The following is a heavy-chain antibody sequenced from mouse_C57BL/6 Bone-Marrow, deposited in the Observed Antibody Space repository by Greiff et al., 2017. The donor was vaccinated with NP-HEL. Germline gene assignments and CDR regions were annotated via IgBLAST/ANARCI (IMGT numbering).Heavy chain of an antibody. V-gene: IGHV1-81*01. CDR1: GYTFTSYG. CDR2: IYPRSGST. D-gene: IGHD1-1*01. J-gene: IGHJ4*01. Sequence: VQLQQSGAELARPGASVKLSCKASGYTFTSYGISWVQQRPGQGLEWIGLIYPRSGSTYYNEKLKGKATLTLDKPSSTAYMELSSLTCEDSAVYYWTKRGYGDSPYYAMDYWGQGTSVTVSS. CDR3: TKRGYGDSPYYAMDY.